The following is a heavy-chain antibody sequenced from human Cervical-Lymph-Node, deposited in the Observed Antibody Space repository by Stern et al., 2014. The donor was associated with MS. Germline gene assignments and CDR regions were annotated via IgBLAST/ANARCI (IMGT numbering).Heavy chain of an antibody. J-gene: IGHJ2*01. Sequence: QLQLQESGPGLVKPSETLSLTCTVSGGSISSSSYYWGWIRQPPGKGLEWVGSIYYSGSTYYNPSLKSRVTISVDPSKNQFSLKLSSVTAADTAVYYCARHENWYFDLWGRGTLVTVSS. CDR2: IYYSGST. V-gene: IGHV4-39*01. CDR3: ARHENWYFDL. CDR1: GGSISSSSYY.